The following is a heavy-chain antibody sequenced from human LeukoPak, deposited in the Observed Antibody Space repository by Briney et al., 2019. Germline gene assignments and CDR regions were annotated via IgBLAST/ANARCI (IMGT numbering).Heavy chain of an antibody. CDR2: VSGSSGTT. D-gene: IGHD2-8*02. CDR1: GFIFSSYA. Sequence: GGSLRLSCAVSGFIFSSYAMSWVRQAPGKGLEWVSAVSGSSGTTWYADSVMGRFTISRDNSKNTLYLQMNSLRAEDTAVYYCAKDLRKVVYDAFDIWGQGTLVTVSS. V-gene: IGHV3-23*01. CDR3: AKDLRKVVYDAFDI. J-gene: IGHJ3*02.